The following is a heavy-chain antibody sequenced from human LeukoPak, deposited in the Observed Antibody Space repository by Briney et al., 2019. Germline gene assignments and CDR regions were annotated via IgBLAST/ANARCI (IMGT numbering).Heavy chain of an antibody. V-gene: IGHV1-69*13. D-gene: IGHD2-2*01. CDR2: IIPIFGTA. CDR3: ARAGCSSTSCPVYYGMDV. Sequence: SAKVSCKASGGTFSSYAISWVRQAPGQGLEWMGGIIPIFGTANYAQKFQGRVTITADESTSTAYMELSSLRSEDTAVYYCARAGCSSTSCPVYYGMDVWGQGTTVTVSS. J-gene: IGHJ6*02. CDR1: GGTFSSYA.